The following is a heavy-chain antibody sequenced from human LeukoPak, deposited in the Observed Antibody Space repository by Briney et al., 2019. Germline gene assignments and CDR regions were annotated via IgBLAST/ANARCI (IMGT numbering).Heavy chain of an antibody. D-gene: IGHD1-20*01. Sequence: PGGSLRLSCAASRFTFDEYGMSWVRQTAGKGLEWVSGINWNGRSIGYADSVKGRFTVSRDNAKSSLYVQMNSLIAEDTALYYCARAYGKWNDVYFSAFDLWGQGTMVTVSS. CDR2: INWNGRSI. J-gene: IGHJ3*01. CDR1: RFTFDEYG. V-gene: IGHV3-20*04. CDR3: ARAYGKWNDVYFSAFDL.